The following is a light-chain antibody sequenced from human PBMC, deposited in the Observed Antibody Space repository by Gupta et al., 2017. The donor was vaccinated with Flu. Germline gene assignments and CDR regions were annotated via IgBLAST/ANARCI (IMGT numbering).Light chain of an antibody. V-gene: IGKV1-9*01. J-gene: IGKJ4*01. CDR1: QDISSY. Sequence: DIQLTQSPSVLSASVGDRVTITCRASQDISSYLAWYHQKPGKAPRLLIYAASTLQSGVPSRFSGSGSGTEFTLIISSLQPEDFATYYCQRLNTSPLGLTFGGGTKVEIK. CDR3: QRLNTSPLGLT. CDR2: AAS.